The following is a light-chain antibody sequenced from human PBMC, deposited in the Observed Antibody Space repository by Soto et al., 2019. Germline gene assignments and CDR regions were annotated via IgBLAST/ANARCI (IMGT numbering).Light chain of an antibody. V-gene: IGLV2-14*01. Sequence: QSVLIQPASVSGSPGQSITISCTGTSSDVGGSNYVSWFQHHPHRAPKLLIYEVDYRPSGVSNRFSGSKSGNPASLTISGLQAEDEADYYCSSYTSSNTLEVFGFGTKLTVL. CDR3: SSYTSSNTLEV. J-gene: IGLJ1*01. CDR2: EVD. CDR1: SSDVGGSNY.